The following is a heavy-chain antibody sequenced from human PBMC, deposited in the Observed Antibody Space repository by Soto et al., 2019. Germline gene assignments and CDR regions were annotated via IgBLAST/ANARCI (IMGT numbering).Heavy chain of an antibody. V-gene: IGHV4-59*01. CDR1: GGSISSYY. Sequence: PAETLSLTCTFSGGSISSYYWSWVRQPPGKGLEWIGYIYYSGSTNYNPSLKSRVTISVDTSTNQLSLKLSSVTAADTAVYYCASDRTDIVATISYYYMDVWGKGTTVTVSS. D-gene: IGHD5-12*01. CDR2: IYYSGST. CDR3: ASDRTDIVATISYYYMDV. J-gene: IGHJ6*03.